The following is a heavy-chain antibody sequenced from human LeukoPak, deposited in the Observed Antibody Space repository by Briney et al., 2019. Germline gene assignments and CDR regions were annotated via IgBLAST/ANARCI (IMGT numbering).Heavy chain of an antibody. Sequence: PSETLSLTCIVSSGSINNHYWSWIRQPPGKGLEWIGYIYDSWNTNYNPYLKSRVTISIDTSKNQFSLNLTSVTAADTAVYYCARDQIGYGLDYWGQGTLVTVSS. CDR2: IYDSWNT. J-gene: IGHJ4*02. CDR3: ARDQIGYGLDY. D-gene: IGHD5-18*01. CDR1: SGSINNHY. V-gene: IGHV4-59*11.